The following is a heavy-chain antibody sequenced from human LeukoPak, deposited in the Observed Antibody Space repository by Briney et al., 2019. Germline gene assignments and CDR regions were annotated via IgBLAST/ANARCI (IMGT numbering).Heavy chain of an antibody. V-gene: IGHV1-46*01. J-gene: IGHJ4*02. CDR3: ARSIAEGENDY. Sequence: ASVKVSCKASGCTFTSYYMHWVRQAPGQGLEWMGIINPSGGSTSYAQKFQGRVTMIRDTSTSTVYMELSSLRSEDTAVYYCARSIAEGENDYWGQGTLVTVSS. CDR2: INPSGGST. D-gene: IGHD6-6*01. CDR1: GCTFTSYY.